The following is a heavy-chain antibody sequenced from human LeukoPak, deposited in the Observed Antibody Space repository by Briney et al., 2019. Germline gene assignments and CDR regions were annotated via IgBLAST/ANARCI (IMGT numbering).Heavy chain of an antibody. CDR1: GGTFSSYA. V-gene: IGHV1-8*03. J-gene: IGHJ4*02. CDR2: MNPNSGNT. CDR3: AGDTGFLDTLDFDY. D-gene: IGHD3/OR15-3a*01. Sequence: GASVKVSCKASGGTFSSYAINWVRQATGQGLEWMGWMNPNSGNTGYAQKFQGRVTITRNTSISTAYMELSSLRSEDTAVYYCAGDTGFLDTLDFDYWGQGTLVTVSS.